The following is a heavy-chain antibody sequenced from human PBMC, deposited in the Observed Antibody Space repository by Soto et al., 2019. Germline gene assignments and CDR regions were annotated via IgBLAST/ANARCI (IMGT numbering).Heavy chain of an antibody. CDR2: IIPIFGTA. V-gene: IGHV1-69*13. J-gene: IGHJ4*02. Sequence: GASVKVSCKASGGTFSSYAISWVRQAPGQGLEWMGGIIPIFGTANYAQKFQGRVTITADESTSTAYMELSSLRSEDTAVYYCARLQDPGPSAIIDYWGQGTLVTVSS. CDR3: ARLQDPGPSAIIDY. CDR1: GGTFSSYA.